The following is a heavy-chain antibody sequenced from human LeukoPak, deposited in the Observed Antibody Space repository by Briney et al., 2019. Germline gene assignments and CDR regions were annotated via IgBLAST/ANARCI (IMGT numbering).Heavy chain of an antibody. CDR2: IYPGYSDT. V-gene: IGHV5-51*01. Sequence: GESLEISCKGSGCSFTSYWIGWVRQMPGKGLEYMGGIYPGYSDTRYSPSFQGQVTISADKSISTAYLQWRSLKASDTAMYYCARPHRPGTNYYMDVWGKGTTVTVSS. CDR3: ARPHRPGTNYYMDV. J-gene: IGHJ6*03. D-gene: IGHD1-14*01. CDR1: GCSFTSYW.